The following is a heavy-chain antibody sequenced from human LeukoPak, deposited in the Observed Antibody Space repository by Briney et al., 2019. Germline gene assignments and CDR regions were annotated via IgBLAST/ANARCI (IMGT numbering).Heavy chain of an antibody. V-gene: IGHV1-3*01. D-gene: IGHD6-13*01. CDR1: GYTFTSYA. CDR3: ARDLLIAAAGTDWDY. CDR2: INAGNGNT. J-gene: IGHJ4*02. Sequence: ASVKVSCKASGYTFTSYAMHWVRQAPGQRLERMGWINAGNGNTKYSQKFQGRVTITRDTSASTAYMELSSLRSEDTAVYYCARDLLIAAAGTDWDYWGQGTLVTVSS.